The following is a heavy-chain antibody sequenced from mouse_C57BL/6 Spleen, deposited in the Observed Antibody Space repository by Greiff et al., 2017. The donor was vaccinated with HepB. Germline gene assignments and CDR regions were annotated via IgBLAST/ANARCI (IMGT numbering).Heavy chain of an antibody. CDR2: IYPRDGST. Sequence: QVQLQQSGPELVKPGASVKLSCKASGYTFTSYDINWVKQRPGQGLEWIGWIYPRDGSTKYNEKFKGKATLTVDTSSSTAYMELHSLTSEDSAVYFCARSGYYPYYYAMDYWGQGTSVTVSS. CDR1: GYTFTSYD. V-gene: IGHV1-85*01. CDR3: ARSGYYPYYYAMDY. D-gene: IGHD2-3*01. J-gene: IGHJ4*01.